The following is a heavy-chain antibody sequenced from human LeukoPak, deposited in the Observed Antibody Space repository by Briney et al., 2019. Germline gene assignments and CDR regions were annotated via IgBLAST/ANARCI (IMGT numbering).Heavy chain of an antibody. V-gene: IGHV3-21*01. D-gene: IGHD2-21*02. CDR1: GFTFSSYS. CDR2: ISSSSSYI. CDR3: ARAGSRLPPYYYYYYMDV. Sequence: GGSLRLSCAASGFTFSSYSMNWVRQAPGKGLEWVSSISSSSSYIYYADSVKGRFTISRDNAKNSLYLQMNSLRAEDTAVYYCARAGSRLPPYYYYYYMDVWGKGTTVTVSS. J-gene: IGHJ6*03.